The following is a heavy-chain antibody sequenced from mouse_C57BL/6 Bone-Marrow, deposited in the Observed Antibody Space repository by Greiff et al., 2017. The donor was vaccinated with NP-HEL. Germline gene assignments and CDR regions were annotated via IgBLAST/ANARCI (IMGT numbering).Heavy chain of an antibody. CDR3: ARRRAYPGAMDY. J-gene: IGHJ4*01. CDR2: TSSGGSYT. CDR1: GFTFSSYG. V-gene: IGHV5-6*01. D-gene: IGHD2-10*01. Sequence: EVQGVESGGDLVKPGGSLKLSCAASGFTFSSYGMSWVRQTPDKRLEWVATTSSGGSYTYYPDSVKGRFTITRDNAKNTLYLQMSSLKSEDTAMYYCARRRAYPGAMDYWGQGTSVTVSS.